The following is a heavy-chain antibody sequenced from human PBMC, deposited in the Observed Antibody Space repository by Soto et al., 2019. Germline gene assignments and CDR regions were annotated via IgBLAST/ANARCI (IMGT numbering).Heavy chain of an antibody. V-gene: IGHV4-39*07. CDR3: ARDLPVSDLIRFDP. CDR1: GGSISSSSYY. J-gene: IGHJ5*02. Sequence: SETLSLTCTVSGGSISSSSYYWGWIRQPPGKGLEWIGSIYYSGSTYYNPSLKSRVTISVDTSKNQFSLKLSSVTAADTAVYYCARDLPVSDLIRFDPWGQGTLVTVSS. D-gene: IGHD3-3*01. CDR2: IYYSGST.